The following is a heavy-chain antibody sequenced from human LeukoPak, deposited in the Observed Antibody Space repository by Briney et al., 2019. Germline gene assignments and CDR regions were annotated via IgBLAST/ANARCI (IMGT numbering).Heavy chain of an antibody. CDR1: GGTFSSYA. D-gene: IGHD2-2*01. J-gene: IGHJ4*02. Sequence: SVKVSCKASGGTFSSYAISWVRQAPGQGLEWMGGIIPIFGTANYAQKFQGRVTITTDESTSTAYMELSSLRSEDTAVYYCARDLTTGQYCSSTSCYSTVYWGQGTLVTVSS. V-gene: IGHV1-69*05. CDR3: ARDLTTGQYCSSTSCYSTVY. CDR2: IIPIFGTA.